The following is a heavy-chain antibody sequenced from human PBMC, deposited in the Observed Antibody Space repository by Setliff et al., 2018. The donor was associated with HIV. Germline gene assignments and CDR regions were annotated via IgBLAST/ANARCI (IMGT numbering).Heavy chain of an antibody. V-gene: IGHV3-21*04. Sequence: GGSLRLSCVASGFPFNTYIMNWVRQAPGKGLEWVSSISSSGAYINYGDSMKGRFSISRDNAKNSLFLQLNSLRAEDTAVYYCARVNHGGKDAFDIWGQGTMVTVSS. D-gene: IGHD1-26*01. CDR3: ARVNHGGKDAFDI. J-gene: IGHJ3*02. CDR1: GFPFNTYI. CDR2: ISSSGAYI.